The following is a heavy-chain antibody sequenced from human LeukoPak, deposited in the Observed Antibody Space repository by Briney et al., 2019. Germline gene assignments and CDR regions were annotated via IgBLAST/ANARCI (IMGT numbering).Heavy chain of an antibody. CDR1: GYTSNSYG. V-gene: IGHV1-69*13. CDR2: IIPIFGTA. CDR3: ARVSSSPTSFDY. J-gene: IGHJ4*02. Sequence: SVKVSCKSSGYTSNSYGISWIRQAPGQGLEWMGGIIPIFGTANYAQKFQGRVTITADESTSTAYMELSSLRSEDTAVYYCARVSSSPTSFDYWGQGTLVTVSS. D-gene: IGHD6-13*01.